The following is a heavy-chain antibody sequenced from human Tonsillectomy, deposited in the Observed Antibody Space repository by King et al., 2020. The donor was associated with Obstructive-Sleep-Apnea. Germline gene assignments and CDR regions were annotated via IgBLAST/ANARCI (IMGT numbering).Heavy chain of an antibody. CDR2: ISSSSSYI. Sequence: VQLVESGGGLVKPGGSLRLSCAASGFTFTGYSMNWVRQAPGEGLEWVSSISSSSSYIYYVDSVKGRFTISRDSAKNSLYLQMNSLRAEDTAVYYCARYCGGDCRPFYWGQGTLVTVSS. CDR3: ARYCGGDCRPFY. J-gene: IGHJ4*02. CDR1: GFTFTGYS. V-gene: IGHV3-21*01. D-gene: IGHD2-21*02.